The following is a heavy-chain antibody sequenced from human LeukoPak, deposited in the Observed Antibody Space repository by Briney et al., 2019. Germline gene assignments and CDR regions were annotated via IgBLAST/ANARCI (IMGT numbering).Heavy chain of an antibody. Sequence: ASVKVSCKASGYTFTSYAMNWVRQAPGQGLEWMGWINTNTGNPTYAQGFTGRFVFSLDTSVSTAYLQISSLKAEDTAVYYCARDRGPDSSSWYGSGAFDIWGQGTMVTVSS. J-gene: IGHJ3*02. V-gene: IGHV7-4-1*02. CDR2: INTNTGNP. CDR1: GYTFTSYA. D-gene: IGHD6-13*01. CDR3: ARDRGPDSSSWYGSGAFDI.